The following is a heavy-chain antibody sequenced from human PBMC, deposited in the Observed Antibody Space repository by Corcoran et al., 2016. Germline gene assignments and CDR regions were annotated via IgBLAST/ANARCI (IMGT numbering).Heavy chain of an antibody. V-gene: IGHV6-1*01. J-gene: IGHJ6*02. CDR1: GDSVSSNSAA. CDR2: TYYRSKWYN. Sequence: QVQLQQSGPGLVKPSQTLSLTCAISGDSVSSNSAAWNWIRQSPSRGLEWLGRTYYRSKWYNDYAVSVKSRITINPDTSKNQFSLQLNAVTPEDTAVYYCARGPFRSGYYTHYYYGMDVWGQGTTVTVSS. D-gene: IGHD3-3*01. CDR3: ARGPFRSGYYTHYYYGMDV.